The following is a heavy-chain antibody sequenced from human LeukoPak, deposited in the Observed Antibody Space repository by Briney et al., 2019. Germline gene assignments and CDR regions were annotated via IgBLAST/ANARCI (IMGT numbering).Heavy chain of an antibody. J-gene: IGHJ4*02. D-gene: IGHD4-17*01. V-gene: IGHV4-59*01. CDR3: ARAPYGDSLLGFDY. Sequence: PSETLSLTCTVSGGSISSYYWSWIRQPPGKGLEWIGYIYYSGSTNYNPSLKSRVTISVDTSKNLFSLKLSSVTAADTAVYYCARAPYGDSLLGFDYWGQGTLVTVSS. CDR1: GGSISSYY. CDR2: IYYSGST.